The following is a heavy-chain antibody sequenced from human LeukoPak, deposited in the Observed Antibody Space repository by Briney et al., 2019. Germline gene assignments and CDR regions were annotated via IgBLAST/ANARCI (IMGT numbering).Heavy chain of an antibody. CDR3: AKEYSGYDFDY. J-gene: IGHJ4*02. D-gene: IGHD5-12*01. V-gene: IGHV3-23*01. Sequence: GGSLRLSCAASGFTLRSYDISWVRQAPGKGLEWVAATCGSGANTYYADSVKGRFTISRDNSQNTLYLQMDSLRAEDTAVYYCAKEYSGYDFDYWGQGTLVTVSS. CDR1: GFTLRSYD. CDR2: TCGSGANT.